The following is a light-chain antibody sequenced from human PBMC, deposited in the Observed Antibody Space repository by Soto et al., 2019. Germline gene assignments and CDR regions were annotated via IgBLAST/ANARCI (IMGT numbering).Light chain of an antibody. V-gene: IGKV4-1*01. CDR3: QQYYSTLTWT. J-gene: IGKJ1*01. Sequence: DIVMTQSPDSLAVSLGERATINCKSSQSVLYSSNNKNYLAWYQQKPVQPPKLLIYWASTRESGVPDRFSGSGSGTDFTLTISILQAEDVAVYYCQQYYSTLTWTFGQGTKVEIK. CDR2: WAS. CDR1: QSVLYSSNNKNY.